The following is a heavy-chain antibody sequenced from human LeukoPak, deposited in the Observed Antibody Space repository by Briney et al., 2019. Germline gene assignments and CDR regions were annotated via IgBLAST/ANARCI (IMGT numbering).Heavy chain of an antibody. J-gene: IGHJ4*02. D-gene: IGHD3-22*01. CDR3: ARGPGPADDGGGYCFDY. Sequence: ASVKVSCKASGYTFTGYYMHWVRQAPGQGLEWMGWINPNSGGTTSAQKFQGRVTMTRDTSTSTVYMELRSLRSEDTAVYYCARGPGPADDGGGYCFDYWGQGTLVTVSS. V-gene: IGHV1-2*02. CDR1: GYTFTGYY. CDR2: INPNSGGT.